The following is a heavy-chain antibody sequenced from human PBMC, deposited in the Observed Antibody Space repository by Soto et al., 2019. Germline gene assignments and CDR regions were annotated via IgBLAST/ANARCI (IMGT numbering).Heavy chain of an antibody. D-gene: IGHD1-1*01. Sequence: QMQLVQSGPEVKKPGTSVKVSCNSSGFTFNSSSVQWVRQAGGQRLEWMGCIVIGSGNTMYAPRFQERVTFTRAMSTATAYIELSSLRSEDTAMYYCAAVPGDFDCWGQGTLVTVSS. V-gene: IGHV1-58*01. CDR1: GFTFNSSS. CDR3: AAVPGDFDC. CDR2: IVIGSGNT. J-gene: IGHJ4*02.